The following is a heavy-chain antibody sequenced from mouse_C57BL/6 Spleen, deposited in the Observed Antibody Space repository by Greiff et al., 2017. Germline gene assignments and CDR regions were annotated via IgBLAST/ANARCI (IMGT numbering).Heavy chain of an antibody. Sequence: DVQLQESGGGLVKPGGSLKLSCAASGFTFSSYAMSWVRQTPEKRLEWVATISDGGSYTYYPDNVKGRFTISRDNAKNNLYLQMSHLKSEDTAMYYCARGDSIHFDYWGQGTTLTVSS. D-gene: IGHD2-10*02. V-gene: IGHV5-4*01. CDR2: ISDGGSYT. CDR1: GFTFSSYA. J-gene: IGHJ2*01. CDR3: ARGDSIHFDY.